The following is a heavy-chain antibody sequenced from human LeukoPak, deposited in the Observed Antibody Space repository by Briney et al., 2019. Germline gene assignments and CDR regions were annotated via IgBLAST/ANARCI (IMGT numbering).Heavy chain of an antibody. CDR3: ARAGHYDFWSGLKDY. CDR1: GYTFTGYY. J-gene: IGHJ4*02. CDR2: INPNSGGT. V-gene: IGHV1-2*02. Sequence: GSVKVSCKASGYTFTGYYMHWVRQAPGQGLEWMGWINPNSGGTNYAQKFQGRVTMTRDTSISTAYMELSRLRSDDTAVYYCARAGHYDFWSGLKDYWGQGTLVTVSS. D-gene: IGHD3-3*01.